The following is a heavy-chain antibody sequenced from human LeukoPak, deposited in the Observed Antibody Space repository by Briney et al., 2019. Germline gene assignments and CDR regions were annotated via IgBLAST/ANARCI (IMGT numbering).Heavy chain of an antibody. CDR2: IYYSGST. Sequence: PSETLSLTCIVSGGPISSYYWSWIRQPPGKGLEWIGCIYYSGSTNYNPSLKSRVTISVDTSKNQFSLKLSSVTAADTAVYYCARSRLLEWLTAPYYYYGMDVWGQGTTVTVSS. D-gene: IGHD3-3*01. CDR1: GGPISSYY. J-gene: IGHJ6*02. V-gene: IGHV4-59*12. CDR3: ARSRLLEWLTAPYYYYGMDV.